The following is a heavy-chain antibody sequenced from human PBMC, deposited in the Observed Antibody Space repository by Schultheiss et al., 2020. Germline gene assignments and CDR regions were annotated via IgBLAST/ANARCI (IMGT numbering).Heavy chain of an antibody. V-gene: IGHV3-9*01. J-gene: IGHJ4*02. Sequence: SLKISCAASGFTFSTYDMHWVRQAPGKGLEWVSGISWSSGSIGYADSVKGRFTISRDNAKNSLYLQMNSLRSEDTAVYYCARDTGITAAGSPTDHWGQGTLVTVSS. CDR1: GFTFSTYD. CDR2: ISWSSGSI. CDR3: ARDTGITAAGSPTDH. D-gene: IGHD6-13*01.